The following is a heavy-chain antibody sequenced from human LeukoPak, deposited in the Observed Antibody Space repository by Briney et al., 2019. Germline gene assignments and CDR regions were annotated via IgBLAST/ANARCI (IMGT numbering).Heavy chain of an antibody. J-gene: IGHJ3*02. Sequence: GASVKVSCKASGGTFSSYAISWVRQAPGQGLEWMGRIIPILGIANYAQKFQGRVTITADKSTSTAYMELSSLRSEDTAVYYCARAGARNAFDIWGRGTMVTVSS. D-gene: IGHD6-6*01. CDR2: IIPILGIA. V-gene: IGHV1-69*04. CDR1: GGTFSSYA. CDR3: ARAGARNAFDI.